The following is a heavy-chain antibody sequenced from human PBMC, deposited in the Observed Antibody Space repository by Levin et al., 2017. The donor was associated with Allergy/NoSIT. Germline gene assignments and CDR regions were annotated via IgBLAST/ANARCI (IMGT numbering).Heavy chain of an antibody. Sequence: GGSLRLSCAASGFTFSSYGMHWVRQAPGKGLEWVAVISYDGSNKYYADSVKGRFTISRDNSKNTLYLQMNSLRAEDTAVYYCAKDILNYDILTGSVDYWGQGTLVTVSS. CDR1: GFTFSSYG. CDR3: AKDILNYDILTGSVDY. J-gene: IGHJ4*02. D-gene: IGHD3-9*01. CDR2: ISYDGSNK. V-gene: IGHV3-30*18.